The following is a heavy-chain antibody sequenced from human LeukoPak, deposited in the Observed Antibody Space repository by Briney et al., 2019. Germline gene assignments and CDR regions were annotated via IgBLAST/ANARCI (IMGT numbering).Heavy chain of an antibody. CDR1: GGSISRGDYY. CDR2: IYYSGST. J-gene: IGHJ4*02. D-gene: IGHD3-10*01. Sequence: SQTLSLTCTVSGGSISRGDYYWSWIRQPPGKGLEWTGYIYYSGSTFYNPSLKSRLTISVDTSKNQFSLKLSSVTAADTAVYYCARVSGAGNYPFDYWGQGILVTVSS. V-gene: IGHV4-30-4*01. CDR3: ARVSGAGNYPFDY.